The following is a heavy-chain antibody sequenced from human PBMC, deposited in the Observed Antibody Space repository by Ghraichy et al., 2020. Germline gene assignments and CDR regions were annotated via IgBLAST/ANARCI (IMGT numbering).Heavy chain of an antibody. CDR3: ARDLWSDFWSGYYRAIEGNY. V-gene: IGHV3-48*02. CDR2: ISSSSSTI. J-gene: IGHJ4*02. Sequence: GGSLRLSCAASGLTFSSYSMNWVRQAPGKGLEWVSYISSSSSTIYYADYVKGRFTISRDNAKNSLYLQMNSLRDEDTAVYYCARDLWSDFWSGYYRAIEGNYWGQGTLVTVSS. CDR1: GLTFSSYS. D-gene: IGHD3-3*01.